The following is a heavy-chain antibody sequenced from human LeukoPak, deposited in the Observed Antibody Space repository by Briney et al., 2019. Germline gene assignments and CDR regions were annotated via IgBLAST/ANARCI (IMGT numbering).Heavy chain of an antibody. CDR2: ISGSGGST. J-gene: IGHJ6*02. D-gene: IGHD5-12*01. Sequence: RPGGSLRLSCAASGFTFSSYAMTWVRQAPGKGLEWVSSISGSGGSTHYADSVKGRFTISRDNFKNTLYLQMNSLRAEDTAVYYCARAPPSGYENYYYGMDVWGQGTTVTVSS. V-gene: IGHV3-23*01. CDR1: GFTFSSYA. CDR3: ARAPPSGYENYYYGMDV.